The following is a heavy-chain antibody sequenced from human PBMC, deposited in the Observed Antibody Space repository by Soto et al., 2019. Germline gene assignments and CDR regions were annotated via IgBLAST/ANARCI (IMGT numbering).Heavy chain of an antibody. CDR1: GFTFSSYW. D-gene: IGHD6-13*01. Sequence: PGGSLRLSCAASGFTFSSYWMSWVRQAPGKGLEWVANIKQDGSEKYYVDSVKGRFTISRDNAKNSLYLQMNSLRAEDTAVYYCARDALKYSSSWYWFDPWGQGTLVTVSS. CDR2: IKQDGSEK. J-gene: IGHJ5*02. CDR3: ARDALKYSSSWYWFDP. V-gene: IGHV3-7*05.